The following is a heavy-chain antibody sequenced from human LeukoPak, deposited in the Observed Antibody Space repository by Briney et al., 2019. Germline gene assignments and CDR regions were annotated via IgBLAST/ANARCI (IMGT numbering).Heavy chain of an antibody. CDR3: ARGDAFSGDH. Sequence: GGSLRLSCAASGFTCRNFWMSWVRQAQGRGLEWVANIHTEGNEKYHVESVKGRFTISRDNPKSSLFLQMNGLRVEDTAVYYCARGDAFSGDHWGQGTLVTVSS. CDR1: GFTCRNFW. J-gene: IGHJ4*02. CDR2: IHTEGNEK. V-gene: IGHV3-7*04.